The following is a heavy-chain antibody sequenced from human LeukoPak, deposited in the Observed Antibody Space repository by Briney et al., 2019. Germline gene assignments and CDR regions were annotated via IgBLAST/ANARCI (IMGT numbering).Heavy chain of an antibody. CDR1: GGSISSYY. V-gene: IGHV4-59*01. J-gene: IGHJ4*02. D-gene: IGHD1-26*01. Sequence: PSETLSLTCAVSGGSISSYYWSWIRQPPGKGLEWIGYIYYSGSSNYNPSFKSRLTISVDTSKNQLSLTLNSVTAADTAVYYCARGRSSIDMNDYWGQGTLVTVSS. CDR2: IYYSGSS. CDR3: ARGRSSIDMNDY.